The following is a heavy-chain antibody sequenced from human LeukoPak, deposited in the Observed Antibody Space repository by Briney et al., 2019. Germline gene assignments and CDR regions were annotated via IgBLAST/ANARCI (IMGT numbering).Heavy chain of an antibody. CDR1: GGTFSSYA. CDR3: ASEQASYDSSGYDSDY. CDR2: VIPIFGTA. D-gene: IGHD3-22*01. V-gene: IGHV1-69*01. Sequence: SVKVSCKASGGTFSSYAISWVRQAPGQGLEWMGGVIPIFGTANYAQKFQGRVTITADESTSTAYMELSSLRSEDTAVYYCASEQASYDSSGYDSDYWGQGTLVTVSS. J-gene: IGHJ4*02.